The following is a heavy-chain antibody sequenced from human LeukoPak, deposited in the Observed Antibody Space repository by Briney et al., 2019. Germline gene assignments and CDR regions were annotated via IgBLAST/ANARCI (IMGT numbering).Heavy chain of an antibody. CDR1: GFTASSDY. V-gene: IGHV3-66*01. J-gene: IGHJ4*02. Sequence: GGSLRLSSAASGFTASSDYMSWVRQPVGEGQEWVSVIYSGGSTYYADSVKGRFTISRDNSKNTLYLQRNSLRAKDTAVDYCARDTAYWGQGTLVTVSS. CDR3: ARDTAY. CDR2: IYSGGST.